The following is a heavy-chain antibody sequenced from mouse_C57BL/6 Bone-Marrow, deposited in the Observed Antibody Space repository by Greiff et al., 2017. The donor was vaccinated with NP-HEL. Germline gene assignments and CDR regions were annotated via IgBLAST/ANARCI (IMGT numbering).Heavy chain of an antibody. D-gene: IGHD3-2*02. Sequence: QVQLQQSGAELVMPGASVKLSCKASGYTFTSYWMHWVKQRPGQGLEWTGEIDPSDSYTNYNQKFKGKSTLTVDKSSSTAYMQLSSLTSEDSAVYYCARETAQAPAWFAYWGQGTLVTVSA. J-gene: IGHJ3*01. CDR3: ARETAQAPAWFAY. V-gene: IGHV1-69*01. CDR2: IDPSDSYT. CDR1: GYTFTSYW.